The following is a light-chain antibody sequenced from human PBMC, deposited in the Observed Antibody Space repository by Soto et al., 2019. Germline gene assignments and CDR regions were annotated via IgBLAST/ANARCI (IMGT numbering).Light chain of an antibody. CDR2: GAS. V-gene: IGKV3-15*01. CDR3: QQYDNWPLT. CDR1: QRISSN. Sequence: EMVMTQSPATLSVSPGERATLSCRASQRISSNLAWYQQKPGQAPRLLIYGASTRATGIPARFSGSGSRTEFTLTISSLQSEDFAVYYCQQYDNWPLTFGGGTRVEIK. J-gene: IGKJ4*01.